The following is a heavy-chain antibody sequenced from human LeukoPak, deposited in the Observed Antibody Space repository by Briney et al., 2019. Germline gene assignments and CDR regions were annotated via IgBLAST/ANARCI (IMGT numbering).Heavy chain of an antibody. Sequence: GGSLRLSCAASGFTFSRYAMSWVRQAPGKGLEWVSAISGIVGSTYYADSVKGRLTISRDNSKNTLYLQMNSLRAEDTAVYYCAKSPRELLWFGELEYYFDYWGQGTLVTVSS. CDR2: ISGIVGST. V-gene: IGHV3-23*01. CDR3: AKSPRELLWFGELEYYFDY. CDR1: GFTFSRYA. D-gene: IGHD3-10*01. J-gene: IGHJ4*02.